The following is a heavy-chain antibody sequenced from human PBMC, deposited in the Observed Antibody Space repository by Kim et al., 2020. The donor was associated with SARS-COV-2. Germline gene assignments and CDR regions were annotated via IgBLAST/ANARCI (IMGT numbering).Heavy chain of an antibody. D-gene: IGHD5-18*01. CDR3: ARQTNTAMVGGFDY. Sequence: SETLSLTCTVSGGSISSSSYYWGWIRQPPGKGLEWIGSIYYSGSTYYNPSLKSRVTISVDTSKNQFSLKLSSVTAADTAVYYCARQTNTAMVGGFDYWGQGTLVTVSS. CDR2: IYYSGST. V-gene: IGHV4-39*01. CDR1: GGSISSSSYY. J-gene: IGHJ4*02.